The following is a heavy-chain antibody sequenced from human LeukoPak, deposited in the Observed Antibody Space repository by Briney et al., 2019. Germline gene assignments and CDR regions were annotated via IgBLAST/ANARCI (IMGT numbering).Heavy chain of an antibody. V-gene: IGHV3-23*01. J-gene: IGHJ4*02. D-gene: IGHD6-13*01. CDR1: GFTFSSYA. CDR3: EKGYSSTWDAEY. Sequence: GGSLRLSCAASGFTFSSYAMSWVRQAPGQGLEWVSAISDSGGNTYYADSVKGRFTISRDNSKNKRYLQMNSLRAEDTAVYYCEKGYSSTWDAEYWGQGTLVTVSS. CDR2: ISDSGGNT.